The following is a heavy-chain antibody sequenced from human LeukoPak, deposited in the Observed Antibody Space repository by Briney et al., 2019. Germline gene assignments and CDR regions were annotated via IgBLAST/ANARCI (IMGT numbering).Heavy chain of an antibody. J-gene: IGHJ4*02. CDR3: ANSIPIAAAVRRYYFDY. CDR2: ITGSGGST. V-gene: IGHV3-23*01. Sequence: PGRSLTPSCAAFAFTFSSYATRWVRHPPGKGLEWVSAITGSGGSTYYAESVKGRFTISRDNSKSTLCLQMNSLRAEDTAVYYCANSIPIAAAVRRYYFDYWGQGTLVTVSS. D-gene: IGHD6-13*01. CDR1: AFTFSSYA.